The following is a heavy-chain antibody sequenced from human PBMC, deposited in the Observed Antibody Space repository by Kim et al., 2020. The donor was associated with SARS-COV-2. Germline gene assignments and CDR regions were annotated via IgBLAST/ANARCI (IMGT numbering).Heavy chain of an antibody. V-gene: IGHV3-30*04. Sequence: GGSLRLSCAASGFTFSSYAMHWVRQAPGKGLEWVAVISYDGSNKYYVDSVKGRFTISRDNSKNTLYLQMNSLRAEDTAVYYCARGAKGYGGYYYYGMDVWGQGTTVTVSS. D-gene: IGHD1-1*01. J-gene: IGHJ6*02. CDR3: ARGAKGYGGYYYYGMDV. CDR2: ISYDGSNK. CDR1: GFTFSSYA.